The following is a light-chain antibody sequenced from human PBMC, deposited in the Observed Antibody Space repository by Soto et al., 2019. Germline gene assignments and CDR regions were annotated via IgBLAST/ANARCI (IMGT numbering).Light chain of an antibody. CDR1: SAHSLFA. CDR3: QTWGSGII. V-gene: IGLV4-69*01. Sequence: QPVLTQSPSASASLGASVKLTCTLSSAHSLFAIAWHQQQPDKGPRFLMKLNNDGSHTKGDGIPDRFSGSSSGAERYLTIPSLQSEDEADYYCQTWGSGIIFGGGTKLTVL. CDR2: LNNDGSH. J-gene: IGLJ2*01.